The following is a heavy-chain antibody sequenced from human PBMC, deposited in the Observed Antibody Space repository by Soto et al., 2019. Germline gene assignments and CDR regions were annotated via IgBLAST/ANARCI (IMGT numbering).Heavy chain of an antibody. V-gene: IGHV1-2*04. D-gene: IGHD2-21*02. CDR2: INPNSGGT. Sequence: QVQLVQSGAEVKKPGASVKVSCKASGYTFTGYYMHWVRQDPGQGLEWMGWINPNSGGTNYAQKFQGWVTMTRDTSISTAYMELSRLRSDDTAVYYCASAHCGGDCYSGVDYWGQGTLVTVSS. J-gene: IGHJ4*02. CDR1: GYTFTGYY. CDR3: ASAHCGGDCYSGVDY.